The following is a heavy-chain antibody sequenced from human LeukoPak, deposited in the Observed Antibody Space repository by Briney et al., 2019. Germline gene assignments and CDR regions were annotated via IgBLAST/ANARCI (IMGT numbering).Heavy chain of an antibody. D-gene: IGHD3-10*01. J-gene: IGHJ3*02. Sequence: SGPTLVNPTETLTLTCTVSGFSLSNARMGVSWIRQPPGKALEWLAHIFSNDEKSYSTSLKSRLTISKDTSKSQVVLTMTNMDPEDTATYYCARILWFGELSAFDIWGQGTMVTVSS. CDR3: ARILWFGELSAFDI. CDR2: IFSNDEK. V-gene: IGHV2-26*01. CDR1: GFSLSNARMG.